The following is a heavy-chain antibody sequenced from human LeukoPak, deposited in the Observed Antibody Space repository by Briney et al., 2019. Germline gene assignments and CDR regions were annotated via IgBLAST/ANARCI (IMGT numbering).Heavy chain of an antibody. V-gene: IGHV1-18*01. J-gene: IGHJ5*02. D-gene: IGHD3-22*01. CDR1: GYTFTSYG. Sequence: ASVKVSCKASGYTFTSYGISWVRQAPGQGLEWMGWISAYNGNANYAQKLQGRVTMTTDTFTSTAYVELRSLRSDDTAVYYCARVYYYDSSGHNWFDPWGQGTLVTVSS. CDR3: ARVYYYDSSGHNWFDP. CDR2: ISAYNGNA.